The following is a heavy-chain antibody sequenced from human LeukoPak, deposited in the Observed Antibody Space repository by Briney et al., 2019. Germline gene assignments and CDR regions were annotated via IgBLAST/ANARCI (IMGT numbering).Heavy chain of an antibody. V-gene: IGHV3-21*04. J-gene: IGHJ4*02. CDR2: ISSSSSYI. D-gene: IGHD3-10*01. CDR1: GFTLSSYS. CDR3: ASYYYGSGSYWYFDY. Sequence: GGSLRLSCAASGFTLSSYSMNWVRQAPGKGLEWVSSISSSSSYIYYADSVKGRFTISRDNAKNSLYPQMNSLRAEDTAVYYCASYYYGSGSYWYFDYWGQGTLVTVSS.